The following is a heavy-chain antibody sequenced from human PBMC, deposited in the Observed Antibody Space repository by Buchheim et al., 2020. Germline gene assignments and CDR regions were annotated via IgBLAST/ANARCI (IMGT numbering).Heavy chain of an antibody. CDR1: GASISHSNA. CDR3: ARDTDTSWQGGIDP. V-gene: IGHV4-4*02. J-gene: IGHJ5*02. D-gene: IGHD3-16*01. CDR2: IYHGGVT. Sequence: QVQLQESGPGLVKASGTLSLTCAVSGASISHSNAWTWVRQSPGRGLEWIGEIYHGGVTNYNPSLKSRVSISVDKSKNYFSLRLPSVTAADTAVYYCARDTDTSWQGGIDPWGRGTL.